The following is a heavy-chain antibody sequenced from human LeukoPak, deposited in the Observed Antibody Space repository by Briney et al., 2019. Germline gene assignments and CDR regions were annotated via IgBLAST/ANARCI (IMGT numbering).Heavy chain of an antibody. D-gene: IGHD6-19*01. Sequence: ASGKLSCNASGYTFTSYYMHWVRQAPGQGLEWRGIISPSGGSTSYAQKFQGRVTMTRDMSTSTVYMELSSLRSEDTAVYYCARDSVHSSGWYDYWGQGTLVTVSS. CDR1: GYTFTSYY. J-gene: IGHJ4*02. V-gene: IGHV1-46*01. CDR2: ISPSGGST. CDR3: ARDSVHSSGWYDY.